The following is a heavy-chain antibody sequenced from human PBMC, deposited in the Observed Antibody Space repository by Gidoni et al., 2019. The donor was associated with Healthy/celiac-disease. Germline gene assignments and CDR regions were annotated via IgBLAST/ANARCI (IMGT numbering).Heavy chain of an antibody. CDR1: GGSISSSSYY. J-gene: IGHJ3*02. V-gene: IGHV4-39*01. CDR2: IYYSGST. Sequence: QLQLQESGPGLVKPSETLSLTCTLSGGSISSSSYYWGWIRQPPGKGLEWIGSIYYSGSTYYNPSLKSRVTISVDTSKNQFSLKLSSVTAADTAVYYCARLGGYDAFDIWGQGTMVTVSS. CDR3: ARLGGYDAFDI. D-gene: IGHD3-22*01.